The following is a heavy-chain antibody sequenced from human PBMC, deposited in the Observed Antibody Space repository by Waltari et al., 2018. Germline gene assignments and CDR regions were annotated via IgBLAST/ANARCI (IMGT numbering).Heavy chain of an antibody. CDR1: YWSISSRSYY. Sequence: QQESGPSLVQPSETLSITCTVSYWSISSRSYYWGWIRLAPGKGLEWIGHIYYSGSSYHNPSLKSRITMSVDSSKNQFSLTLSSVTAADTAVYYCARVLIRTSGLNFDSWGQGSLVTVSS. V-gene: IGHV4-39*07. J-gene: IGHJ4*02. CDR3: ARVLIRTSGLNFDS. CDR2: IYYSGSS. D-gene: IGHD3-16*01.